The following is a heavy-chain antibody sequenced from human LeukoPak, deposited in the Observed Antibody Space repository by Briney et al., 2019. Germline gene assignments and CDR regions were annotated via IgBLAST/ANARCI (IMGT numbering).Heavy chain of an antibody. CDR2: INPNSGGT. D-gene: IGHD1-26*01. V-gene: IGHV1-2*06. Sequence: ASVKVSCKASGYTFTGYYMHWVRQAPGQGLEWMGRINPNSGGTNYAQKFQGRVTMTRNTSISTAYMELSSLRTDDTAVYYCARGGFTWESPDTNWFDPWGQGPLVTVSS. CDR1: GYTFTGYY. J-gene: IGHJ5*02. CDR3: ARGGFTWESPDTNWFDP.